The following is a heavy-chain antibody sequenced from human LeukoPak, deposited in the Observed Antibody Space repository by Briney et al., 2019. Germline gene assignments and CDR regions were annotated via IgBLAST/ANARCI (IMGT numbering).Heavy chain of an antibody. J-gene: IGHJ5*02. Sequence: GGSLRLSCAASGFTFSTYYMAWVRQAPGKGLEWVANINPDGSDKYYVDSVKGRFTISRDNAKSSLYLQMNSLRAEDTAVYYCAKLPYGDYNHHWGQGTLVTVSS. CDR1: GFTFSTYY. D-gene: IGHD4-17*01. CDR2: INPDGSDK. V-gene: IGHV3-7*05. CDR3: AKLPYGDYNHH.